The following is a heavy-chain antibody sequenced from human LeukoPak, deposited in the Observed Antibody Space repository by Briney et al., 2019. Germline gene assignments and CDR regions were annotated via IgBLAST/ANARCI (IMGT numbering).Heavy chain of an antibody. CDR3: VKRGYASGWPFFDY. V-gene: IGHV3-64D*06. CDR2: ITTTGDGT. CDR1: GFTFKNFA. J-gene: IGHJ4*02. D-gene: IGHD6-19*01. Sequence: GGSLRLSCSGYGFTFKNFAMQWVRQIPGRGLEYVSAITTTGDGTYYAESVKGRFIISRDNSKNTLYLQMSSLKAEDTAVYYCVKRGYASGWPFFDYWGQGTLVTVSS.